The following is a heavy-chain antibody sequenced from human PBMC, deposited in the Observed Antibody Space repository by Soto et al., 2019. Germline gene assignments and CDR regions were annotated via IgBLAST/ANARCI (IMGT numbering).Heavy chain of an antibody. V-gene: IGHV4-39*07. CDR2: IYYSGST. Sequence: SETLSLTCTVSGGSISSSSYYWGWIRQPPGKGLEWIGSIYYSGSTYYNPSLKSRVTISVDTSKNQFSLKLSSVTAADTAVYYCARGIVGWYQGRYYYGMDFWGQGSSVTGSS. J-gene: IGHJ6*02. D-gene: IGHD6-19*01. CDR3: ARGIVGWYQGRYYYGMDF. CDR1: GGSISSSSYY.